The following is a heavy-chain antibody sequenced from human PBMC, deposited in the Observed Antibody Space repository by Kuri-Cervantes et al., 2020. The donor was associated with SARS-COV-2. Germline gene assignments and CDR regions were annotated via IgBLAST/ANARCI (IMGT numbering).Heavy chain of an antibody. CDR1: GFTFGDYA. Sequence: GESLKISCPASGFTFGDYAMSWVRQAPGKGLEWVGFIRSKAYGGTTEYAASVKGRFTISRDDSKSIAYLQMNSLKTEDTAVYYCTRDSLWSGYFNYWGQGTLVTVSS. CDR3: TRDSLWSGYFNY. J-gene: IGHJ4*02. V-gene: IGHV3-49*04. CDR2: IRSKAYGGTT. D-gene: IGHD3-3*01.